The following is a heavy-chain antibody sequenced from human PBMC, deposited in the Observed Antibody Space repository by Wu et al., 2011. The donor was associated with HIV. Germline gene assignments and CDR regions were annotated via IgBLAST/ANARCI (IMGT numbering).Heavy chain of an antibody. D-gene: IGHD6-19*01. CDR3: AFRSGAWLVPASDSFDI. CDR1: VYTFTSYD. Sequence: QVQLVQSGAEVKKPGASVKVSCKASVYTFTSYDINWVRQATGQGLEWMGWMNPNSGDTDYAQEFQGRVTMTRNSSISTAYMELSSLRSEDTAVYYCAFRSGAWLVPASDSFDIWAKGQWSPSLQ. CDR2: MNPNSGDT. V-gene: IGHV1-8*02. J-gene: IGHJ3*02.